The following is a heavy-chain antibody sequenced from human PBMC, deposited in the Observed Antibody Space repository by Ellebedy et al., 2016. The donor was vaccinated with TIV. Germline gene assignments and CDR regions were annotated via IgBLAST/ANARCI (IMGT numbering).Heavy chain of an antibody. CDR1: GFTFGWYW. J-gene: IGHJ5*02. CDR2: IKSDGSGT. Sequence: GESLKISXVASGFTFGWYWMHWVRQAPGNKLVWVSRIKSDGSGTTYADSVKGRFTTSRDNARNTLYLQMNSLRGEDTAVYFCARDRGDYSISGPWGQGTLVTVSS. D-gene: IGHD4-11*01. CDR3: ARDRGDYSISGP. V-gene: IGHV3-74*01.